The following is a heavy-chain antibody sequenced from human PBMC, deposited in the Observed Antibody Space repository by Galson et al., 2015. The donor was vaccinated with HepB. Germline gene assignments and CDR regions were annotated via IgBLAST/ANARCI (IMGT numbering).Heavy chain of an antibody. Sequence: SLRLSCAASGFSFDTYAMSWVRQAPGKGLEWVSTITGSGGRAFYADSVTGRFSISRDNSKNTLHLQMSGLTAEDTAIYYCAKDPDYDFYSGKGTTFQSWGQGTLVTVSS. V-gene: IGHV3-23*01. CDR2: ITGSGGRA. CDR1: GFSFDTYA. J-gene: IGHJ4*02. CDR3: AKDPDYDFYSGKGTTFQS. D-gene: IGHD3-3*01.